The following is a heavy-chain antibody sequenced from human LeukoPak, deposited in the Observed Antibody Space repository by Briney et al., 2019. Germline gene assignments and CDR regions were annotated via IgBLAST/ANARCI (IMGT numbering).Heavy chain of an antibody. J-gene: IGHJ6*03. D-gene: IGHD6-13*01. Sequence: GESLKISCQASGYTFTAYWIGWVRQLPGKGLEWMGIIYPGDSDTRYSPSFQGQVTISADKSISTAYLQWSSLKASDTAMYYCARRRHYSSSWYFMDVWGKGTTVTVSS. CDR1: GYTFTAYW. V-gene: IGHV5-51*01. CDR2: IYPGDSDT. CDR3: ARRRHYSSSWYFMDV.